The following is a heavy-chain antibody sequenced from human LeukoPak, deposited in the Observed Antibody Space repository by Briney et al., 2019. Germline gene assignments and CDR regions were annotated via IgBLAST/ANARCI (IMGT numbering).Heavy chain of an antibody. D-gene: IGHD3-22*01. V-gene: IGHV4-39*01. CDR2: IYYSGRP. Sequence: SETLSLTCTVSGDSISSSSSYWGWVRQPPGKGLEWIGSIYYSGRPYYSPSLRSRVTMSVDTSKNQFSLKLSSVTAADTAVYYCVRHYYDSTGFDRYYYYYGMDVWGHGTVVTVSS. CDR3: VRHYYDSTGFDRYYYYYGMDV. CDR1: GDSISSSSSY. J-gene: IGHJ6*02.